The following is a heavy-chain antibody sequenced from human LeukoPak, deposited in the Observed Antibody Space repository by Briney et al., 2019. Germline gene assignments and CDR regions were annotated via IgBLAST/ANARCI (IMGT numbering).Heavy chain of an antibody. CDR3: AKRHSDYFFDY. CDR1: GFTLNSYA. D-gene: IGHD4-11*01. CDR2: IGASGGGT. J-gene: IGHJ4*02. Sequence: PGGSLRLACAASGFTLNSYAMTWVRQAPGKGLEWVSSIGASGGGTYYADSVKGRFTISRDDSKNTLYLQMSSLRAEDTAVYYCAKRHSDYFFDYWGQGTLVTVSS. V-gene: IGHV3-23*01.